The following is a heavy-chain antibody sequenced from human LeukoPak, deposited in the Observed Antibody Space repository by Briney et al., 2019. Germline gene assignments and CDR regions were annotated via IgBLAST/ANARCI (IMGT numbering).Heavy chain of an antibody. Sequence: GGSLRLSCAASGFTFSDYYMSWIRQAPGKGLEWVSAISGSGGSTYYADSVKGRFTISRDNSKNTLYLQMNSLRAEDTAVYYCAKPLYSGSYYFDYWGQGTLVTVSS. V-gene: IGHV3-23*01. CDR2: ISGSGGST. D-gene: IGHD1-26*01. J-gene: IGHJ4*02. CDR1: GFTFSDYY. CDR3: AKPLYSGSYYFDY.